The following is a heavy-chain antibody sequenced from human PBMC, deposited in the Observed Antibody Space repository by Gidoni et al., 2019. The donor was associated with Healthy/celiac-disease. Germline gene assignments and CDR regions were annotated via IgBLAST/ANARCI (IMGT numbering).Heavy chain of an antibody. CDR2: INPSGGST. Sequence: QVQLVQSGAEVKKPGASVKVSCKASGYTFTSYYMHWVRQAPGQGLEWMGIINPSGGSTSYAQKFQGRVTMTRDTSTSTGYMELSSLRSEDTAVYYCARAGDYYYDSSGYPGGYYFDYWGQGTLVTVSS. CDR1: GYTFTSYY. V-gene: IGHV1-46*03. D-gene: IGHD3-22*01. CDR3: ARAGDYYYDSSGYPGGYYFDY. J-gene: IGHJ4*02.